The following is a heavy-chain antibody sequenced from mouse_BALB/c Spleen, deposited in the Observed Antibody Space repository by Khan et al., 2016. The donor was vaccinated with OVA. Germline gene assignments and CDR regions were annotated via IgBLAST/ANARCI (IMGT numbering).Heavy chain of an antibody. CDR1: DYSITSDYA. J-gene: IGHJ4*01. CDR3: TRSVYYADAYAMDY. D-gene: IGHD2-13*01. V-gene: IGHV3-2*02. CDR2: ISYSGST. Sequence: EVQLQESGPGLVKPSQSLSLTCTVTDYSITSDYAWNWIRQFPGNKLEWMGYISYSGSTSYHPSLKSRISFTLDTSKNPFFLQLNSVTPEDTATHNCTRSVYYADAYAMDYWGQGTSVTVSS.